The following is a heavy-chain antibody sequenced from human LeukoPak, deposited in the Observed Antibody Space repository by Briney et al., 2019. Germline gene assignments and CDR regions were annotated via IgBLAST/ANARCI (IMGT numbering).Heavy chain of an antibody. Sequence: KPGGSLRLSCAASGFTFSSYSMNWVRQAPGKGLEWVSSISSSSSYIYYADSVKGRFTISRDNAKNSLYLQMNSLRAEATAVYYCARDPQGYYGSGSYPLGPYYYYGMDVWGQGTTVTVSS. J-gene: IGHJ6*02. CDR2: ISSSSSYI. CDR1: GFTFSSYS. V-gene: IGHV3-21*01. CDR3: ARDPQGYYGSGSYPLGPYYYYGMDV. D-gene: IGHD3-10*01.